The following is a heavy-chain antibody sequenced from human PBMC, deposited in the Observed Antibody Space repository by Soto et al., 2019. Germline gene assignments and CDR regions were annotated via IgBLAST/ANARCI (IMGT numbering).Heavy chain of an antibody. Sequence: QVQLQESGPGLVKPSETLSLTCSVSGGSISDYYWGWIRQPPGRGLEWLGYIYKSGSTNYNTSLKSRGTISAATAKIMFSLKLSSVTAADTAVYYCARDQNGSPHFDYWGQGTLVPVSS. D-gene: IGHD1-26*01. CDR2: IYKSGST. CDR1: GGSISDYY. J-gene: IGHJ4*02. V-gene: IGHV4-59*01. CDR3: ARDQNGSPHFDY.